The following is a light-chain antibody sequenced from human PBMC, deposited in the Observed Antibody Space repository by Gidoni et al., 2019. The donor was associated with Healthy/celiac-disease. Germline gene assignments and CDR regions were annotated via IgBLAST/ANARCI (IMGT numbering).Light chain of an antibody. CDR1: QSVSSY. Sequence: IILTQSPATLSLSPGEEATLPCGPVQSVSSYLTWYQKKPGEAPRLLSYDASNRATGIPARLRGSGYGTDFTLTISSLGPDDFAVYSCQQRSNWYTFGQGTKLEIK. CDR3: QQRSNWYT. CDR2: DAS. J-gene: IGKJ2*01. V-gene: IGKV3-11*01.